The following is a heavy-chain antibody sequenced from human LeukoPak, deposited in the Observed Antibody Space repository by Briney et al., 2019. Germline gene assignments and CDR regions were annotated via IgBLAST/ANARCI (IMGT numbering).Heavy chain of an antibody. J-gene: IGHJ4*02. CDR3: ARLYSSSWYGDY. CDR1: GGSFSGYY. D-gene: IGHD6-13*01. CDR2: INHSGST. Sequence: SETLSLTCAVYGGSFSGYYWSWIRQPPGKGLEWIGEINHSGSTNYNPSLKGRVTISVDTSKNQFSLKLSSVTAADTAVYYCARLYSSSWYGDYWGQGTLVTVSS. V-gene: IGHV4-34*01.